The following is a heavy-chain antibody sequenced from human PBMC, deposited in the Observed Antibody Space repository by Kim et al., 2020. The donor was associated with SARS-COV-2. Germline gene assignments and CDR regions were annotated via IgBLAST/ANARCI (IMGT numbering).Heavy chain of an antibody. CDR3: ARDATYYDILTGDYYYYGMDV. D-gene: IGHD3-9*01. J-gene: IGHJ6*02. CDR2: IKQDGSEK. V-gene: IGHV3-7*03. CDR1: GFTFSSYW. Sequence: GGSLRLSCAASGFTFSSYWMSWVRQAPGKGLEWVANIKQDGSEKYYVDSVKGRFTISRDNAKNSLYLQMNSLRAEDTAVYYCARDATYYDILTGDYYYYGMDVWGQGTTVTVSS.